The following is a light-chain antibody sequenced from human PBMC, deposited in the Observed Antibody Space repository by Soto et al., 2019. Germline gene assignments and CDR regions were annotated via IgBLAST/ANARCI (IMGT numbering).Light chain of an antibody. J-gene: IGKJ2*01. V-gene: IGKV1-39*01. Sequence: DIQMTQSPSSLSASVGDGVTITCRASQSISSYLNWYQQKPGEAPKLLIYAASSLQSGVPSRFSGSGSGTDFTLTISSLQPEDFATYYCQQSYSTPDTFGQGTKLEIK. CDR3: QQSYSTPDT. CDR1: QSISSY. CDR2: AAS.